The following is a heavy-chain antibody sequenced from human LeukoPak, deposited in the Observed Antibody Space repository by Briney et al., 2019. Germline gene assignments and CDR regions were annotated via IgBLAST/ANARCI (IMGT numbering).Heavy chain of an antibody. CDR1: GGSVSSGSYY. V-gene: IGHV4-61*01. D-gene: IGHD3-10*01. CDR3: ALGNNYYGSGSYIDY. CDR2: IYYTGST. Sequence: PSETLSLTCTVSGGSVSSGSYYWSWIRQPPGKGLERIGYIYYTGSTVYNPSLKSRVTISLDTSKNQFSLKLRSVTAADTAVYYCALGNNYYGSGSYIDYWGQGTLVTVSS. J-gene: IGHJ4*02.